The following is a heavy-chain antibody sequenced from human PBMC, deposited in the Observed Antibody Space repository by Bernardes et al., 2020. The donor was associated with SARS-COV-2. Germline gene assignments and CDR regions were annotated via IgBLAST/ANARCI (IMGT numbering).Heavy chain of an antibody. Sequence: ASVKVSCKASGYTFGIYAMHWVRQAPGQRPEWMGWISAANGNTKYSQRFQDRVTITRDESASTTYLELRSLTSEDTAVYYCARDSNPCIGVACDEDDAAYNWFDPWGLGTLVTVSS. D-gene: IGHD1-1*01. J-gene: IGHJ5*02. CDR2: ISAANGNT. CDR1: GYTFGIYA. V-gene: IGHV1-3*01. CDR3: ARDSNPCIGVACDEDDAAYNWFDP.